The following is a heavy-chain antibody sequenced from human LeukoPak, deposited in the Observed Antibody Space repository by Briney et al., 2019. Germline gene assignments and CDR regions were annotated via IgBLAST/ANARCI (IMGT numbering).Heavy chain of an antibody. Sequence: ASVKVSCKASGGTFSSYAISWVRQAPGQGLEWMGGIIPIFGTANYAQKFQGRVTITADESTGTAYMELSSLRSEDTAVYYCARGLPLTIFGGDAFDIWGQGTMVTVSS. V-gene: IGHV1-69*13. CDR1: GGTFSSYA. D-gene: IGHD3-3*01. J-gene: IGHJ3*02. CDR2: IIPIFGTA. CDR3: ARGLPLTIFGGDAFDI.